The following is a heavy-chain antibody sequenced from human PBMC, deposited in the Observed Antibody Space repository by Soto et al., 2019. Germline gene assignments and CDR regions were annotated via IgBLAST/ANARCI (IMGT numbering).Heavy chain of an antibody. CDR2: IYYSGST. CDR3: SRDICGRATGCVN. V-gene: IGHV4-39*02. J-gene: IGHJ4*02. CDR1: GGSISSSSYY. Sequence: SETLSLTCTVSGGSISSSSYYWGWIRQPPGKGLEWIGSIYYSGSTYYNPSLKGRFTISRDNAKNSLYLQMDSLRAEDTAIYYCSRDICGRATGCVNWGQGTQVTVSS. D-gene: IGHD3-9*01.